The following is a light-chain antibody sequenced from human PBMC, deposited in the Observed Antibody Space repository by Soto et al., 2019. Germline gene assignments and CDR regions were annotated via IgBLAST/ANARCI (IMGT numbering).Light chain of an antibody. V-gene: IGLV2-8*01. CDR3: SSYAGSNYYV. J-gene: IGLJ1*01. Sequence: QSVLTQPPSASGSPGQSVTISCTGTSSDVGGSNYVSWYQQYPGKAPKLMIYEVTKRPSGVPDRFSGSKSGNTASLTVSGLQAEDEADYYCSSYAGSNYYVFGTGTKLTVL. CDR1: SSDVGGSNY. CDR2: EVT.